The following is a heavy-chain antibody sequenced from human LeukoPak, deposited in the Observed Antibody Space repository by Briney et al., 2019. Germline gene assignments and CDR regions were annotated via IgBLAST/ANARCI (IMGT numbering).Heavy chain of an antibody. D-gene: IGHD3-10*01. J-gene: IGHJ4*02. CDR1: GGTFSGYA. CDR2: IIPIFGTA. Sequence: ASVKVSCKAPGGTFSGYAISWVRQAPGQGLEWMGGIIPIFGTANYAQKFQGRVTITTDESTSTAYMELSSLRSEDTAVYYCARAPSVRGGPGVYWGQGTLVTVSS. V-gene: IGHV1-69*05. CDR3: ARAPSVRGGPGVY.